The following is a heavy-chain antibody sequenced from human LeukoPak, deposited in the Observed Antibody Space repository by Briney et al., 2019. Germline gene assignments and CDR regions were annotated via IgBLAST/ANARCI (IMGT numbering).Heavy chain of an antibody. D-gene: IGHD3-10*01. V-gene: IGHV4-59*01. CDR2: IYYSGST. J-gene: IGHJ4*02. Sequence: SETLSLTCTVSGGSISSYYRSWIRQPPGKGLEWIGYIYYSGSTNYNPSLKSRVTISVDTSKNQFSLKLSSVTAADTAVYYCARGLPMVDYWGQGTLVTVSS. CDR1: GGSISSYY. CDR3: ARGLPMVDY.